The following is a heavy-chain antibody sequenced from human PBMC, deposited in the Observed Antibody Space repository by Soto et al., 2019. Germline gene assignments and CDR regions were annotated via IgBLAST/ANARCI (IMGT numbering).Heavy chain of an antibody. CDR2: MNPGSGDT. V-gene: IGHV1-8*02. D-gene: IGHD3-16*01. J-gene: IGHJ5*02. Sequence: GASVKVSCKASGYTFTSYSISWVRPAPGQGLEWMGWMNPGSGDTGYAQKFQGRVTMTRDISIATAYMELSSLRSDDTAIYYCARMATFGSLNWFDPWGQGTLVTVSS. CDR1: GYTFTSYS. CDR3: ARMATFGSLNWFDP.